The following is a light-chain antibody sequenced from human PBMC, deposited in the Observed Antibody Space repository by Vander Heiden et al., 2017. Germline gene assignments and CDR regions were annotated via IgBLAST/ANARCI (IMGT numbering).Light chain of an antibody. CDR3: LRENGFSPT. CDR1: QSLSSW. CDR2: DAS. J-gene: IGKJ3*01. Sequence: DIQMTQSPSRLSASVGDRVIITCRASQSLSSWLAWYQQKPGKAPKLLIYDASSLESAVPSRFSRSRYGTEFTLTISSLQPDDLATYYCLRENGFSPTF. V-gene: IGKV1-5*01.